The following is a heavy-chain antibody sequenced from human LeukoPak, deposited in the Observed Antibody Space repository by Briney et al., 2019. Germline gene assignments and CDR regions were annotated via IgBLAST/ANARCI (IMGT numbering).Heavy chain of an antibody. CDR1: GFTFSSYA. CDR3: AKATGTLGN. D-gene: IGHD1-1*01. CDR2: ISNSDNKP. J-gene: IGHJ4*02. Sequence: GGSLRLSCAASGFTFSSYAMSWVRQAPGKGLEWVSTISNSDNKPYYADSVKGRFTISRDNSKNTLHLQMNSLAAEDTAMYYCAKATGTLGNWGQGTLVTVSS. V-gene: IGHV3-23*01.